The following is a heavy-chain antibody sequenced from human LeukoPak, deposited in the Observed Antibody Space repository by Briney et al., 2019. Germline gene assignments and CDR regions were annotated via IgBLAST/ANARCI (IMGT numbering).Heavy chain of an antibody. CDR3: ARAEVGTAYFDS. CDR1: GFTFSTYA. V-gene: IGHV3-23*01. J-gene: IGHJ4*02. Sequence: PGGSLRLSCVASGFTFSTYAMSWVRQAPGKGLEWVSVISGGGYTTYYADSTKGRFSISRDISKSTLNLRMDSLRAEDTAAYYCARAEVGTAYFDSWGQGILVTVSS. CDR2: ISGGGYTT. D-gene: IGHD1-7*01.